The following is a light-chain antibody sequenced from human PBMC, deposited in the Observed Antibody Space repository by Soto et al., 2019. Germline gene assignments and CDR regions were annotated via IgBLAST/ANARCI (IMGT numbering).Light chain of an antibody. CDR1: QNVRSLY. V-gene: IGKV3-20*01. CDR3: QQYGNSAWT. CDR2: AAS. J-gene: IGKJ1*01. Sequence: IVLTQSPGTLSLSPGERATLSCRARQNVRSLYLAWYQQKPGQAPRLLIYAASSRAAGIPDRFSGSGSGTDFTLTISRLEPEDFAVYYCQQYGNSAWTFGQGTKVEIK.